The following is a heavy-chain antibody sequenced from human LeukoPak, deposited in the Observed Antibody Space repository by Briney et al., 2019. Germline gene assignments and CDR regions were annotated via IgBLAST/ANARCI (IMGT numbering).Heavy chain of an antibody. CDR3: ARDRQPNSGWYGYETPDAFDI. D-gene: IGHD6-19*01. J-gene: IGHJ3*02. CDR1: GGSISSSSYY. V-gene: IGHV4-39*07. CDR2: IYYSGST. Sequence: PSETLSLTCTVSGGSISSSSYYWGWIRQPPGKGLEWIGSIYYSGSTYYNPSLKSRVTISVDTSKNQFSLKLSSVTAADTAVYYCARDRQPNSGWYGYETPDAFDIWGQGTMVTVSS.